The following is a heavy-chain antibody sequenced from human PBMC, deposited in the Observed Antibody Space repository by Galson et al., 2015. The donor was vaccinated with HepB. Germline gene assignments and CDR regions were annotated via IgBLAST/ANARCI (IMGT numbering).Heavy chain of an antibody. Sequence: SLRLSCAASGFTFSSYGMHWVRQAPGKGLEWVAVISYDGSNKYYADSVKGRFTISRDNSKNTLYLQMNSLRAEDTAVYYCTKDRFPRSLTGWCGMDVWGQGTTVTVSS. V-gene: IGHV3-30*18. CDR2: ISYDGSNK. D-gene: IGHD6-19*01. J-gene: IGHJ6*02. CDR1: GFTFSSYG. CDR3: TKDRFPRSLTGWCGMDV.